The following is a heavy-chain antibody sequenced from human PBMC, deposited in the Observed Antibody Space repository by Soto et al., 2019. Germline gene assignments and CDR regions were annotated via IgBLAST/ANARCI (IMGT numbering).Heavy chain of an antibody. CDR1: GGTFSSYA. D-gene: IGHD6-25*01. Sequence: GASVKVSCKASGGTFSSYAISWVRQAPGQGLEWMGGIIPIFGTANYAQKFQGRVTITADKSTSTAYMELSSLRSEDTAVYYCARDRHSSGCDYFDFWGQGTLVTVSS. J-gene: IGHJ4*02. CDR2: IIPIFGTA. V-gene: IGHV1-69*06. CDR3: ARDRHSSGCDYFDF.